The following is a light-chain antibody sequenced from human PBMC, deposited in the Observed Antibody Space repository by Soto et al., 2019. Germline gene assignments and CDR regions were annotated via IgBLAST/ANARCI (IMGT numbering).Light chain of an antibody. CDR2: AAS. Sequence: DIQITQSPSSLSASVGDRLTITCRASQGISNYLAWYQQTQGKVPKLLIYAASTLQSGVPSRFRGIRSGTECTLPLSRLQPEDFESYYCLQDYGDSWTFGQGTKVDI. V-gene: IGKV1-27*01. CDR3: LQDYGDSWT. CDR1: QGISNY. J-gene: IGKJ1*01.